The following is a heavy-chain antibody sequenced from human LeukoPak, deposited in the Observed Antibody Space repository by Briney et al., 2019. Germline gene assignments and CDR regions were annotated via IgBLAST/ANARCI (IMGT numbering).Heavy chain of an antibody. CDR2: IYPGDSDT. V-gene: IGHV5-51*01. CDR3: ARHYYGSGSYLVPYYYYYYMDV. CDR1: GYSFTSYW. Sequence: GESLKISCKGSGYSFTSYWIGWVRQMPGKGLEWMGIIYPGDSDTRYSPSFQGQVTISADKSISTAYLQWSSLKASDTAMYYCARHYYGSGSYLVPYYYYYYMDVWGKGTTVTVSS. J-gene: IGHJ6*03. D-gene: IGHD3-10*01.